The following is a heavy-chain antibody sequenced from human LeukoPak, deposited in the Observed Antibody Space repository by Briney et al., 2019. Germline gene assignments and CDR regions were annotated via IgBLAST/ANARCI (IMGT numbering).Heavy chain of an antibody. CDR2: ISSSSSYI. Sequence: GGSLRLSCAASGFTFSSYSMNWVRQAPGKGLGWVSSISSSSSYIYYADSVKGRFTISRDNAKNSLYLQMNSLRAEDTAVYYCAREYDANYYDSSGYYENLDYWGQGTLVTVSS. CDR3: AREYDANYYDSSGYYENLDY. V-gene: IGHV3-21*01. CDR1: GFTFSSYS. J-gene: IGHJ4*02. D-gene: IGHD3-22*01.